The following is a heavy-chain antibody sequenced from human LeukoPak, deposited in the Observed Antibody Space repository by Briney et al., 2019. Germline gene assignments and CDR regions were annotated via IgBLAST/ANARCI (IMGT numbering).Heavy chain of an antibody. V-gene: IGHV3-30*03. J-gene: IGHJ3*02. CDR3: ARDRYYDSSGYLFGAFDI. CDR1: GFTFSTYG. D-gene: IGHD3-22*01. CDR2: ISYDGSNK. Sequence: PGGSLRLSCAASGFTFSTYGMHWVRQAPGKGLEWVAFISYDGSNKYYRDSVKGRFTISRDNSKNTLYLQMNSLRAEDTAVYYCARDRYYDSSGYLFGAFDIWGHGTMVTVSS.